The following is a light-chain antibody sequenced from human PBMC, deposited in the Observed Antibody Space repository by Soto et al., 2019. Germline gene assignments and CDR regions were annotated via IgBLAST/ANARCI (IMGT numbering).Light chain of an antibody. CDR1: SSDVGVYDY. V-gene: IGLV2-11*01. CDR2: DVN. CDR3: CSYAGSYTYVV. J-gene: IGLJ2*01. Sequence: QSALTQPRSVSGSPGQSVTISCTGTSSDVGVYDYVSWYQHHPGKAPKLMIYDVNKRPSGVPDRFSGSKSGNTASLTISGLQAEDEAHYYCCSYAGSYTYVVFGGGTQLTVL.